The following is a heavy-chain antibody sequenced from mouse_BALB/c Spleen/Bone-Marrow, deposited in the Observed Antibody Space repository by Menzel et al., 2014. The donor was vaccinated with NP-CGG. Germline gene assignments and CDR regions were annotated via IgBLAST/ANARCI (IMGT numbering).Heavy chain of an antibody. D-gene: IGHD1-1*01. CDR3: ATDDYGSRYGFAY. J-gene: IGHJ3*01. V-gene: IGHV14-3*02. CDR1: GFNIKDTY. Sequence: VQLQQPGAELVKPGASVKLSCTASGFNIKDTYMHWVKQRPEQGLEWIGRIDPAHGNTNYDPKFQGKAPITADTSSNTAYLQRSSVTSEDTAVYYGATDDYGSRYGFAYWGQGTLFAVAA. CDR2: IDPAHGNT.